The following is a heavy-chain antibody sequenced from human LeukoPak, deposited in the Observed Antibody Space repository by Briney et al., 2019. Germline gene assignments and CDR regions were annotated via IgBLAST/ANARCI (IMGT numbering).Heavy chain of an antibody. J-gene: IGHJ6*03. CDR1: GGSFSGYY. CDR3: ARHARMATTIWDYYYYMDV. D-gene: IGHD5-24*01. CDR2: INHSGST. V-gene: IGHV4-34*01. Sequence: SETLSLTCAVYGGSFSGYYWSWIRQPPGKGLEWIGEINHSGSTNYNPSLKSRVTISVDTSKNQFSLKLSSVTAADTAVYYCARHARMATTIWDYYYYMDVWGKGTTVTVSS.